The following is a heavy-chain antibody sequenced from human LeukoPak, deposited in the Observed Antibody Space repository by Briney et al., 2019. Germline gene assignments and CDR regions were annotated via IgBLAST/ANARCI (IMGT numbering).Heavy chain of an antibody. D-gene: IGHD2-21*01. J-gene: IGHJ3*02. CDR3: ARAPDCGDCYGPAAFDI. CDR2: ISSSGSTI. V-gene: IGHV3-11*04. CDR1: GFTFSDYY. Sequence: GGSLRLSCAASGFTFSDYYMSWIRQAPGKGLEWVSYISSSGSTIYYADSVRGRFTISRDNAKNSLYLLMNSLRAEDTAVYYCARAPDCGDCYGPAAFDIWGQGTMVTVSS.